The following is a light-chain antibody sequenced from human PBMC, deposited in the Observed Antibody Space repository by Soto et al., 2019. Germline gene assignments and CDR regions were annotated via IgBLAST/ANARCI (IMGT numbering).Light chain of an antibody. J-gene: IGKJ4*01. Sequence: DIQMTQSPSSLSASVGDRVTITCRASQSISSYLNWYQKKPGKAPKLLIYGASSLQSGVPSRFSGRGSGTYFTLTIAGLDPEDFATYYCQHSYTTPRTFGGGTKVEIK. CDR2: GAS. CDR1: QSISSY. CDR3: QHSYTTPRT. V-gene: IGKV1-39*01.